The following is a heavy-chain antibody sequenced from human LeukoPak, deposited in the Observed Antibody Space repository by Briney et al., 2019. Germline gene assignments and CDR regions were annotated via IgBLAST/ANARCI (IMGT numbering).Heavy chain of an antibody. D-gene: IGHD3-10*01. V-gene: IGHV3-74*01. Sequence: PGGSLRLSCAASGFTFSSSWMHWVRQAPGKGLVWVSRINSDGSTPLYADAVKGRFTISRDNAQNTLYLQMNSMRGEDTAVYYCAKERLPYGSGSYSFDYWGQGTLVTVSS. CDR2: INSDGSTP. J-gene: IGHJ4*02. CDR1: GFTFSSSW. CDR3: AKERLPYGSGSYSFDY.